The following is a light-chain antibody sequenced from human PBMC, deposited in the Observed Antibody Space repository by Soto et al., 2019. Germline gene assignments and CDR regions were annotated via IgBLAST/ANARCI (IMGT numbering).Light chain of an antibody. V-gene: IGKV1-33*01. J-gene: IGKJ2*02. CDR3: QQYDNLPPCT. CDR1: QDISNY. Sequence: DIQMTQSPSSLSASVGDRVTITCQASQDISNYLNWYQQKTGKAPKLLIYDASNLETGVPSRFSGSGSGTDFTFTISSLQAEDIATYYCQQYDNLPPCTFGQGTKLEIK. CDR2: DAS.